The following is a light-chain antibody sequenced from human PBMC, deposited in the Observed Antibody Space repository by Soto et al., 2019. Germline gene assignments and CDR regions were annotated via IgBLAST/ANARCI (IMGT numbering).Light chain of an antibody. CDR3: SAYTVSRTCV. Sequence: QSVLTQPASVSGSPGQSITISCTGTSSDVGAYNFVSWHQQHPGKAPKLMIYNVYDRPSGISYRFSGSKSGNTASLTISGLQGEDEADYYCSAYTVSRTCVFGTGTKLTVL. J-gene: IGLJ1*01. CDR1: SSDVGAYNF. CDR2: NVY. V-gene: IGLV2-14*03.